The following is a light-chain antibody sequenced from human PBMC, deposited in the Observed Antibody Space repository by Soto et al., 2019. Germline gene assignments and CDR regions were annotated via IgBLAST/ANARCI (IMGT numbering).Light chain of an antibody. Sequence: QSVLTQPPLLSGAPGQRVTISCTGSSSNIGAGYDVHWYQQFPGRAPKLLIYVNSNRPSGVPDRFSGSKSGASASLAITGLQTEDEADYYCQSYDSTLSGSLFGGGTKLTVL. CDR1: SSNIGAGYD. V-gene: IGLV1-40*01. J-gene: IGLJ2*01. CDR2: VNS. CDR3: QSYDSTLSGSL.